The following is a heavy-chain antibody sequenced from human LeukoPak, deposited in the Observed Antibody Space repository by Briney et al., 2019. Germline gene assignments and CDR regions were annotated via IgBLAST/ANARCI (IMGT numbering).Heavy chain of an antibody. V-gene: IGHV1-69*01. CDR2: IIPIFGTA. CDR3: SKLLAYYYYMDV. CDR1: GGTFSSYA. Sequence: SVKVSCKASGGTFSSYAISWVRQAPGQGLEWMGGIIPIFGTANYAREFQGRVTITADESTSTAYMELSGLRSEDTAVYYCSKLLAYYYYMDVWGKGTAVTVSS. D-gene: IGHD1-1*01. J-gene: IGHJ6*03.